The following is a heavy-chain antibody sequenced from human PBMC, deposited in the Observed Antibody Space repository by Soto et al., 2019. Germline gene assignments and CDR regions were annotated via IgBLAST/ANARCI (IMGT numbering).Heavy chain of an antibody. D-gene: IGHD6-6*01. CDR1: GGTFANFI. J-gene: IGHJ6*02. CDR3: ARNGTYSSSLSQYSGMDV. V-gene: IGHV1-69*01. CDR2: IVPMFGTQ. Sequence: QVQLVQSGAEVKEPGSSVRVSCKASGGTFANFIMNWVRQTPGQGLEWMGGIVPMFGTQTYAEKFKGRVTISAPGSTTTAYMELTSLRSEDTAVYYCARNGTYSSSLSQYSGMDVWGQGTTVTVS.